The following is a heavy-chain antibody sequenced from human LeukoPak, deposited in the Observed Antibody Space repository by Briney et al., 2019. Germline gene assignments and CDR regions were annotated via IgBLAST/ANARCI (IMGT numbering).Heavy chain of an antibody. CDR3: GRDLAVATTPRNSVGF. J-gene: IGHJ4*02. V-gene: IGHV1-69*13. CDR2: IIPIFGTA. Sequence: GASVKVSCKASGGTFSSYAISWVRQAPGQGLEWMGGIIPIFGTANYAQKFQGRVTITADESTSTAYMELSSLRSEDTAVFYCGRDLAVATTPRNSVGFWGQGTLVTVSS. D-gene: IGHD6-19*01. CDR1: GGTFSSYA.